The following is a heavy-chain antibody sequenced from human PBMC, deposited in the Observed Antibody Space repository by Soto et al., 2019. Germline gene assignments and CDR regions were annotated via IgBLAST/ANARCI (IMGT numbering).Heavy chain of an antibody. Sequence: SETLSLTCTVSGGSISSGDYYWSWIRQPPGKGLEWIGYIYYSGSTYYNPSLKSRVTISVDTSKNQFSLKLSSVTAADTAAYYCARDGLRFLEWSSYWGQGTLVTVSP. D-gene: IGHD3-3*01. CDR3: ARDGLRFLEWSSY. J-gene: IGHJ4*02. CDR1: GGSISSGDYY. V-gene: IGHV4-30-4*01. CDR2: IYYSGST.